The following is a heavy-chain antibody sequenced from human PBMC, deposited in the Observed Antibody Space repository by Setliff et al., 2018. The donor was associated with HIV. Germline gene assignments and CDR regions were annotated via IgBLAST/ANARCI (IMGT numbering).Heavy chain of an antibody. CDR3: ARQAIFGYYDSSGYLDY. CDR2: IYYSGST. CDR1: GGSISSSSYY. D-gene: IGHD3-22*01. V-gene: IGHV4-39*01. Sequence: SLTCTVSGGSISSSSYYWGWIRQPPGKGLEWIGSIYYSGSTYYNPSLKSRVTISVDTSKNLFSLRLSSVTASDTAVYYCARQAIFGYYDSSGYLDYWGQGTLVTVSS. J-gene: IGHJ4*02.